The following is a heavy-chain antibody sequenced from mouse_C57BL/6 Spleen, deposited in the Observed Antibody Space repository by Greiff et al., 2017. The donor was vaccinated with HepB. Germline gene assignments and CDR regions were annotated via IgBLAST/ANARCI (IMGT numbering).Heavy chain of an antibody. CDR2: ISGGGGNT. D-gene: IGHD2-4*01. V-gene: IGHV5-9*01. CDR1: GFTFSSYT. J-gene: IGHJ1*03. Sequence: DVKLVESGGGLVKPGGSLKLSCAASGFTFSSYTMSWVRQTPEKRLEWVATISGGGGNTYYPDSVKGRVNISRDNAKNTLYLQMSSLSSEDTALYYCAGSTMITKFLYWYFDVWGTGTTVTVSS. CDR3: AGSTMITKFLYWYFDV.